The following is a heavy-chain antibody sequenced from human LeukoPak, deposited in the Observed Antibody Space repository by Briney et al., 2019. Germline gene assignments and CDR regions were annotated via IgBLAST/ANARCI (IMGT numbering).Heavy chain of an antibody. J-gene: IGHJ4*02. Sequence: GGSLRLSCAASGFTFRNAWMSWVRQAPGKGLEWVANIKQDGSEKYYVDSVKGRFTISRDNAKNSLYLQMNSLRAEDTAVYYCARVRYYDSSGYYYYFDYWGQGTLVTVSS. CDR2: IKQDGSEK. CDR1: GFTFRNAW. V-gene: IGHV3-7*01. D-gene: IGHD3-22*01. CDR3: ARVRYYDSSGYYYYFDY.